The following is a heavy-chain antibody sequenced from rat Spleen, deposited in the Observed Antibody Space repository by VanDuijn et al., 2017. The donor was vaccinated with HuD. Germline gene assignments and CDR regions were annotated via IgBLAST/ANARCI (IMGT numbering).Heavy chain of an antibody. D-gene: IGHD1-11*01. CDR2: INTGGGNT. CDR1: GFTFSNYY. CDR3: TTANNGGFSELYYFDY. J-gene: IGHJ2*01. V-gene: IGHV5-27*01. Sequence: EVQLVESGGVLVQPGRSIKLSCAASGFTFSNYYMAWVRQAPTKGLEWVAYINTGGGNTYYRDSVRGRFTISRNNAKSTLYLQMDSLRSEDTATYYCTTANNGGFSELYYFDYWGQGVMVTVSS.